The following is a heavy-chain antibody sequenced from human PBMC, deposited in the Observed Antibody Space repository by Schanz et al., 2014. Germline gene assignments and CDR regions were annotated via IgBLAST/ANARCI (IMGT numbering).Heavy chain of an antibody. CDR1: GFTFSTHA. Sequence: EVQLVESGGGLVQPGGSLRLSCAASGFTFSTHAMHWVRQAPGKGLEWVSGITGASDHIDYAESVKGRFTISRDNSKNTLYLQMDSLRAEDTAVYYCAKVRYSSGWRGDYFDEWGQGTLVTVAS. J-gene: IGHJ4*02. CDR2: ITGASDHI. D-gene: IGHD6-25*01. CDR3: AKVRYSSGWRGDYFDE. V-gene: IGHV3-23*04.